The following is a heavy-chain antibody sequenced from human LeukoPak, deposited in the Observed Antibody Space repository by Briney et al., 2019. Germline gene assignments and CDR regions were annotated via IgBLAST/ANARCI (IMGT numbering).Heavy chain of an antibody. CDR1: GGSISSGGYY. J-gene: IGHJ4*02. CDR2: IHHSGRS. D-gene: IGHD3-10*01. V-gene: IGHV4-31*03. CDR3: ARGGNRFGGFYFDY. Sequence: SETLSLTCTVSGGSISSGGYYWSWIRQHPGKGLESIGFIHHSGRSRHNPSLKDRVAISVDTSRKQFALKLSSVTAADTAMYYCARGGNRFGGFYFDYWGQGTLVSVSS.